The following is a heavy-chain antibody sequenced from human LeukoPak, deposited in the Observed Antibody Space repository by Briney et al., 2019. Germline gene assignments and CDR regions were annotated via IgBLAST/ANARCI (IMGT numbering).Heavy chain of an antibody. J-gene: IGHJ4*02. Sequence: GGSLRLSCAASGFTFSNAWMSWIRQAPGKGLECVSYMSSTGSFIYYGDSVKGRFTISRDNAKNSLYLQMNSLKTEDTAVYYCARNRPLGPLDYWGQGTLVTVSS. CDR2: MSSTGSFI. D-gene: IGHD1-14*01. V-gene: IGHV3-11*01. CDR3: ARNRPLGPLDY. CDR1: GFTFSNAW.